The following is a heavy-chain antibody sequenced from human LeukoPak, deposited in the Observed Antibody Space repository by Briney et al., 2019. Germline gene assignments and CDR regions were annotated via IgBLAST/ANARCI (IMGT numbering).Heavy chain of an antibody. D-gene: IGHD2-21*02. CDR1: GGSMNNHY. CDR3: ARYCDGDCNASAFDL. V-gene: IGHV4-59*11. Sequence: SETLSLTCIVSGGSMNNHYWSWIRQPLGKGLEWIGYMHHSGSKNYNPYLRGRVTMSVDTSKNQFSLKVTSVTAADTAVYYCARYCDGDCNASAFDLWGQGTMVTVSS. J-gene: IGHJ3*01. CDR2: MHHSGSK.